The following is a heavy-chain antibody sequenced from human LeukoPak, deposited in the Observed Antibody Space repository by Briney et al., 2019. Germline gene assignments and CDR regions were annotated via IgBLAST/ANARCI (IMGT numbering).Heavy chain of an antibody. Sequence: SETLSLTCAVYGGSFSGYYWSWIRQPPGKGLEWIGEINHSGSTNYNPSLKSRVTISVDTSKNQFSLKLSSVTAADTAVYYCARSFYYDFWSGYYQYNWFDPWGQGTLVTVSS. CDR2: INHSGST. CDR3: ARSFYYDFWSGYYQYNWFDP. D-gene: IGHD3-3*01. V-gene: IGHV4-34*01. CDR1: GGSFSGYY. J-gene: IGHJ5*02.